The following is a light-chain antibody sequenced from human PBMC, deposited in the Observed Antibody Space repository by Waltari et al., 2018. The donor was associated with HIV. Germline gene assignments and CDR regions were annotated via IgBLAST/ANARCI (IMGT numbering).Light chain of an antibody. CDR2: WTS. CDR3: QQYYLTPLT. J-gene: IGKJ4*01. CDR1: QSVLSSSKNKNC. Sequence: DIVMTQSPDSLAVSLGERATINCKSSQSVLSSSKNKNCLAWYQQKPGQPPKLLIYWTSTLESGVPDRFSGSGSGTDFTLTISSLQAEDVAVYYCQQYYLTPLTFGGGTKVVIK. V-gene: IGKV4-1*01.